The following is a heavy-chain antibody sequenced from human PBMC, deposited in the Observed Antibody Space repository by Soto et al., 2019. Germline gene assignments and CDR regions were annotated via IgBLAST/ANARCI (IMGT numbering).Heavy chain of an antibody. CDR2: ISKSDYT. J-gene: IGHJ4*02. CDR3: ARDDTIIIPAVSDF. V-gene: IGHV3-21*01. CDR1: GFAFNNYG. D-gene: IGHD2-2*01. Sequence: SGGSLRLSCTVSGFAFNNYGINWVRQAPGKGLEWVSSISKSDYTYYSDSVTGRITISRDNAKNSVALQMNTLRVEDTAVYYCARDDTIIIPAVSDFWGQGTLVTVSS.